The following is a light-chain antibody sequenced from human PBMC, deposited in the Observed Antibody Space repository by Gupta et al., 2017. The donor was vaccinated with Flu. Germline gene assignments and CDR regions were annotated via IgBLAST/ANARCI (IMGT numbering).Light chain of an antibody. V-gene: IGLV1-44*01. CDR1: SSYIGSDT. Sequence: QSMLTQPPSASGTPGQRVTISCSTSSSYIGSDTVNWYQHVPGTAPKLLIYNNSQRPSGVPDRFSDSKSGASASLAITGLQSEDEADYYCAAWDDTPNGPVFGGGTKLTVL. CDR2: NNS. J-gene: IGLJ3*02. CDR3: AAWDDTPNGPV.